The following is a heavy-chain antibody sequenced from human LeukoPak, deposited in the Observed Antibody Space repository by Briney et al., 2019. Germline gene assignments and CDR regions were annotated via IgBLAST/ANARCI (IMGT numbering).Heavy chain of an antibody. Sequence: GGSLRLSCAASGFTFSSYGMHWVRQAPGKGLEWVAVIWYDGSNKYYADSVKGRFTISRDNSKNTLYLQMHSLRAEDTAVYYCAKPGDDYGDSGYFDYWGQGTLVTVSS. CDR1: GFTFSSYG. CDR3: AKPGDDYGDSGYFDY. V-gene: IGHV3-33*06. CDR2: IWYDGSNK. J-gene: IGHJ4*02. D-gene: IGHD4-17*01.